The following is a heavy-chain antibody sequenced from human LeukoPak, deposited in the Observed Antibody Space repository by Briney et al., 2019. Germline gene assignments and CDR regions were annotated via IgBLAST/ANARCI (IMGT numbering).Heavy chain of an antibody. CDR1: GFTFRAFT. J-gene: IGHJ3*01. V-gene: IGHV3-43*01. D-gene: IGHD2-21*01. CDR2: FSRNGVTT. Sequence: GGSLRLSCVGSGFTFRAFTMHWVRQAPGRGLEWVSLFSRNGVTTFYTDSVRGRFTISRDNSENSVYLQMDSLTTEDTAVYYCAKEKDSIYFDLWGQGTLVTVSA. CDR3: AKEKDSIYFDL.